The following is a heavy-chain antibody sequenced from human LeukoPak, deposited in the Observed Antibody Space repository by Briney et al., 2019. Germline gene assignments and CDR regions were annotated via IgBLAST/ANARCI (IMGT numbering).Heavy chain of an antibody. Sequence: GGSLRLSCAASGFTFDDYTMHWVRQVPGKGLEWVSLISWDGGSTYYADSVKGRFTISRDNAKNSLYLQMNSLRAEDTAVYYCARDRGAYDYWGQGTLVTVSS. CDR1: GFTFDDYT. V-gene: IGHV3-43*01. J-gene: IGHJ4*02. CDR3: ARDRGAYDY. D-gene: IGHD3-10*01. CDR2: ISWDGGST.